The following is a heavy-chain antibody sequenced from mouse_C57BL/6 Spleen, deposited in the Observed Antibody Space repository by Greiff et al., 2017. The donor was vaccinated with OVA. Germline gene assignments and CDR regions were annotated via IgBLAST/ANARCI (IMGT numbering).Heavy chain of an antibody. Sequence: VKLVESGPGLVQPSQSLSITCTVSGFSLTSYGVHWVRQSPGKGLEWLGVIWRGGSTDYNAAFMSRLSITKDNSKSQVFFKMNSLQADDTAIYYCAKSYGYDAWFAYWGQGTLVTVSA. CDR2: IWRGGST. J-gene: IGHJ3*01. CDR1: GFSLTSYG. D-gene: IGHD2-2*01. V-gene: IGHV2-5*01. CDR3: AKSYGYDAWFAY.